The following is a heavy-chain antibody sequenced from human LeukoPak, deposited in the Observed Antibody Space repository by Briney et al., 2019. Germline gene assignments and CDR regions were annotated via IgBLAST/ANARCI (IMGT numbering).Heavy chain of an antibody. CDR2: FDPEDGET. Sequence: ASVKVSCKVSGYTLTELSMHWVRQAPGKGLGWMGGFDPEDGETIYAQKFQGRVTMTEDTSTDTAYMELSSLRSEDTAVYYCSAADTRGYYFDYWGQGTLVTASS. J-gene: IGHJ4*02. CDR3: SAADTRGYYFDY. CDR1: GYTLTELS. V-gene: IGHV1-24*01.